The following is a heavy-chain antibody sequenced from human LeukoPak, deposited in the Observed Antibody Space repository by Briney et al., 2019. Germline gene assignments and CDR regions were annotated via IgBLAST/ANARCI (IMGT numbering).Heavy chain of an antibody. J-gene: IGHJ4*02. V-gene: IGHV3-74*01. D-gene: IGHD3-16*01. CDR3: AREGRFGELY. Sequence: PGGSLRLSCAASGITFRTYWMHWVRQVPGKGLMWVSRISPDGSASNYADSVKGRFTISRDNAKNTLYLQMNSLRVDDTAVYYCAREGRFGELYWGQGTLVTVSS. CDR2: ISPDGSAS. CDR1: GITFRTYW.